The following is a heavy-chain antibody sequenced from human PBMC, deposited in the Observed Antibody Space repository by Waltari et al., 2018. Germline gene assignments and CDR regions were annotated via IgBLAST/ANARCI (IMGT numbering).Heavy chain of an antibody. CDR1: GGSIRSSSYY. CDR3: ARRGIAVAGYFDY. Sequence: QLQLQESGPGLVKPSETLSLTCTVSGGSIRSSSYYWGWIRQPPGKGLEWNGSICYSGSTCDKPALKIRVTISVDTSKNQFSLKLSSVTAADTAVYYCARRGIAVAGYFDYWGQGTLVTVSS. V-gene: IGHV4-39*07. CDR2: ICYSGST. D-gene: IGHD6-19*01. J-gene: IGHJ4*02.